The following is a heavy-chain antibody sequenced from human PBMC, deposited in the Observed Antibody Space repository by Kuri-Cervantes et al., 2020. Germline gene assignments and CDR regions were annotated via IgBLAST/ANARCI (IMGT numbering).Heavy chain of an antibody. CDR3: ARPAGYYYDSSAAFDI. D-gene: IGHD3-22*01. Sequence: SQTLSLTCVVSKYSINSGYYWGWIRQPPGKGLEWIGSIYHSGSTYYNPSLKSRVTISVDTSKNQFSLKLSSVTAADTAVYYCARPAGYYYDSSAAFDIWGQGTMVTVSS. J-gene: IGHJ3*02. CDR2: IYHSGST. V-gene: IGHV4-38-2*01. CDR1: KYSINSGYY.